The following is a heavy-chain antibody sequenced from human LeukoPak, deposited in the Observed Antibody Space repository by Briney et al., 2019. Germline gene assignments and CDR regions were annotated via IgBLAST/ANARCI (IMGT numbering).Heavy chain of an antibody. J-gene: IGHJ4*02. CDR1: GFTFSSYW. CDR3: ARMDRSSSSGDY. Sequence: GGSLRLSCAASGFTFSSYWMHWVRQAPGKGLVGFSRINSDGSSTSYADSVKGRFTISRDNAKNTLYLLMNSLRAEDTAVYYCARMDRSSSSGDYWGQGTLVTVSS. CDR2: INSDGSST. V-gene: IGHV3-74*01. D-gene: IGHD6-6*01.